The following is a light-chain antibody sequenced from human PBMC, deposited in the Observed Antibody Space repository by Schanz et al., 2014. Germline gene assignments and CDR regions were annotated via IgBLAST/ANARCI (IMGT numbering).Light chain of an antibody. Sequence: QSALTQPASVSGSPGQSITISCTGTSSDVGAYNHVSWYQQHPGKAPKLIIYDVYNRPSGVSNRFSASKSGNTASLTISGLQAEDEADYYCSSHTTDTTWLFGGGTKLT. CDR2: DVY. CDR1: SSDVGAYNH. J-gene: IGLJ3*02. CDR3: SSHTTDTTWL. V-gene: IGLV2-14*03.